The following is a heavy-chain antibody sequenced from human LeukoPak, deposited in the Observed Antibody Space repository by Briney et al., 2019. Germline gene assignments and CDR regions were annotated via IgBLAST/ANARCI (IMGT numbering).Heavy chain of an antibody. J-gene: IGHJ4*02. V-gene: IGHV1-18*04. Sequence: ASVKVSCKASGYTFNNYGISWVRQAPGQGLEWMGWISGYNENTNYAQKFQDRVTVTTDTSTSTAYMEMRALRSDDTAVYYCARDCSGSACNQALVFDNWGQGTLVAVSS. CDR3: ARDCSGSACNQALVFDN. CDR1: GYTFNNYG. CDR2: ISGYNENT. D-gene: IGHD2-15*01.